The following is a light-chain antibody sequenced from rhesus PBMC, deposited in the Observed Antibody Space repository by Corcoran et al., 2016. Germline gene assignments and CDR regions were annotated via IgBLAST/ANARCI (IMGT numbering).Light chain of an antibody. V-gene: IGKV1-69*01. Sequence: DIQMTQSPSSLSASVGDRVTITRRASQGISYWLAWYQQKPGKAPKLLVYRASKLAKGVPSRFNGSGSGTVFTLTLSSLQPEDIATYYCQQHDNSPYSFGQGTKVEIK. CDR3: QQHDNSPYS. CDR2: RAS. J-gene: IGKJ2*01. CDR1: QGISYW.